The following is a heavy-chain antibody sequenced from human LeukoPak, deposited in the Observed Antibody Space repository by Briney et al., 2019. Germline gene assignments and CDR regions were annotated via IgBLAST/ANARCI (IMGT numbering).Heavy chain of an antibody. V-gene: IGHV3-66*01. CDR1: GFTLSSND. CDR2: IYSGGKT. D-gene: IGHD3-10*01. Sequence: GGSLRLSCAASGFTLSSNDMTWVRQTPGKGLEWVSIIYSGGKTYYSDSVKGRFTISRDNSKNTLYLQMNSLRTEDTAVFYCARDRPGDGYFDYWGQGTLVTLSS. J-gene: IGHJ4*02. CDR3: ARDRPGDGYFDY.